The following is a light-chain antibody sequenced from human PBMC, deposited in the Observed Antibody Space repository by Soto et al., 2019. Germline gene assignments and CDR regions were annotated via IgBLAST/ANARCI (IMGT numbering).Light chain of an antibody. CDR3: QQYYSSPFT. Sequence: DIVMTQSPDSLAVSLGERATINCQSSQSVLYSSKNKNYLAWYQQKPGQVPKLLIYWASTRESGVPDRFSGSGSGTDFPLTISSLQAEDVAVYYCQQYYSSPFTFGPGTKVDIK. CDR2: WAS. V-gene: IGKV4-1*01. J-gene: IGKJ3*01. CDR1: QSVLYSSKNKNY.